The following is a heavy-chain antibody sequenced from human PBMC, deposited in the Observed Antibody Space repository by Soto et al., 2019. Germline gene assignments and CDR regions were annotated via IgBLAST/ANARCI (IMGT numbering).Heavy chain of an antibody. CDR2: MNPNSGNT. V-gene: IGHV1-8*01. CDR1: GYTFTIYD. D-gene: IGHD6-19*01. Sequence: ASVKVSCKASGYTFTIYDINWVRQATGQGLEWMGWMNPNSGNTGYAQKFQGRVTMTRNTSISTAYMELSSLRSEDTAVYYCARVPYRFAVAGTRGGYWGQGTLVTVSS. J-gene: IGHJ4*02. CDR3: ARVPYRFAVAGTRGGY.